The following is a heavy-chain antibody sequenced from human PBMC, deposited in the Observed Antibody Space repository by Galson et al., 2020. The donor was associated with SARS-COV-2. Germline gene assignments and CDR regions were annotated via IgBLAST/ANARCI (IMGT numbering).Heavy chain of an antibody. D-gene: IGHD3-10*01. V-gene: IGHV2-26*01. CDR3: ARIAIYDSGSSPFDY. CDR1: GFSLSNVRMG. CDR2: IFSTDEK. J-gene: IGHJ4*02. Sequence: SGPTLVKPTETLTLTCTVSGFSLSNVRMGVSWIRQPPGKALEWLAHIFSTDEKSYSTSLKNRLTISKDTSTSHVVLTMTNMDPVDTATYYCARIAIYDSGSSPFDYWGQGTLVIVSS.